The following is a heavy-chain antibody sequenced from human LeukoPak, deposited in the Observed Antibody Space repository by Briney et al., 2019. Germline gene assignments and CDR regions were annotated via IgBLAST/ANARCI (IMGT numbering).Heavy chain of an antibody. CDR3: AKEWFGELSAHFDY. CDR2: ISGRDSGT. CDR1: EFTFSSYA. V-gene: IGHV3-23*01. Sequence: QSGGSLRLSCAASEFTFSSYAMSWVRQAPGKGLEWVSAISGRDSGTYYADSVKGRFTISRDNSKKTLYLLMNSLRAEDTAVYYCAKEWFGELSAHFDYWGQGTLVTVSS. J-gene: IGHJ4*02. D-gene: IGHD3-10*01.